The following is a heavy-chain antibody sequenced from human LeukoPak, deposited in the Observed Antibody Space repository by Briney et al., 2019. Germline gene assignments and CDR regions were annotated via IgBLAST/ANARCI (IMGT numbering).Heavy chain of an antibody. J-gene: IGHJ4*02. Sequence: GGSLRLSCAASGFTFDDYAMHWVRQAPGKGLEWVSGISWNSGSIGYADSVKGRFTISRDNAKNSVFVQMNSLRVEDTAVYYCVRAGGSSWSDYWGQGTLVTVSS. CDR3: VRAGGSSWSDY. CDR2: ISWNSGSI. V-gene: IGHV3-9*01. D-gene: IGHD6-13*01. CDR1: GFTFDDYA.